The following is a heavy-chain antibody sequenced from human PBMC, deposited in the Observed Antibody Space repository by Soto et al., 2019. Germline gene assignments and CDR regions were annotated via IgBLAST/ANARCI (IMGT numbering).Heavy chain of an antibody. Sequence: SVKVSCKASGGTFSSYAISWVRQAPGQGLEWMGGIIPIFGTANYAQKFQGRVTITADESTSTAYMELSSLRSEDTAVYYCARALVNCGGDCYPYYFDYWGQGTLVTVSS. CDR3: ARALVNCGGDCYPYYFDY. J-gene: IGHJ4*02. CDR2: IIPIFGTA. CDR1: GGTFSSYA. V-gene: IGHV1-69*13. D-gene: IGHD2-21*02.